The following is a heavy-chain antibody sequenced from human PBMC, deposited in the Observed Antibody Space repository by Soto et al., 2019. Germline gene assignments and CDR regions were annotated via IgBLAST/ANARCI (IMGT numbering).Heavy chain of an antibody. CDR2: MYHSGST. J-gene: IGHJ5*02. CDR3: ARVGGGTTFWFDP. CDR1: GGSISSGGYS. D-gene: IGHD1-7*01. Sequence: SETLSLTCAVSGGSISSGGYSWSWIRQPPGKGLEWIGYMYHSGSTYYNPSLKSRVTISIDRAKNQFSLKLSSVTPDDTAVYSCARVGGGTTFWFDPWGQGTLVTVSS. V-gene: IGHV4-30-2*01.